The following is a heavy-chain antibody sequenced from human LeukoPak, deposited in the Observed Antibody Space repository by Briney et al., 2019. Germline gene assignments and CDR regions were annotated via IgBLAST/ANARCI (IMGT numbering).Heavy chain of an antibody. D-gene: IGHD2-2*03. CDR1: GFTFSSYG. Sequence: GGSLRLSCAASGFTFSSYGMHWVRQAPGKGLEWAAFIHFDGSPKYSGDSVKGRFTVSRDNSKNTLYLQMNSLRPEDTAVYYCAKDQCTRASCDGYPGHWGQGTLVTVPS. V-gene: IGHV3-30*02. J-gene: IGHJ4*02. CDR3: AKDQCTRASCDGYPGH. CDR2: IHFDGSPK.